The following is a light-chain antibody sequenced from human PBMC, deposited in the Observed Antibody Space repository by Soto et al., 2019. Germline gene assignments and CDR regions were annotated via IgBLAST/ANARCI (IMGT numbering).Light chain of an antibody. CDR3: QHSYTTPYT. CDR1: QSISSY. J-gene: IGKJ2*01. CDR2: AAS. V-gene: IGKV1-39*01. Sequence: DIQMTQSPSSLSASVGDRVTITCRASQSISSYLNWYHQKPGEAPKLLIYAASSLQSGVPSRFSGSGSGTDFTLTISSLQPEDFATYYCQHSYTTPYTFGQGTKLEIK.